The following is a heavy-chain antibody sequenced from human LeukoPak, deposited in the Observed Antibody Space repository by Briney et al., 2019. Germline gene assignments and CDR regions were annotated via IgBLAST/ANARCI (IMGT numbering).Heavy chain of an antibody. D-gene: IGHD3-9*01. CDR2: IYYSGST. J-gene: IGHJ6*02. V-gene: IGHV4-59*01. CDR1: GGSISSYY. Sequence: SETLSLTCTVSGGSISSYYWSWIRQPPGKGLEWIGYIYYSGSTNYNSSLKSRVTISVDTSKNQFSLKLSSVTAADTAVYYCARVGYYDILTGYYNYGMDVWGQGTTVTVSS. CDR3: ARVGYYDILTGYYNYGMDV.